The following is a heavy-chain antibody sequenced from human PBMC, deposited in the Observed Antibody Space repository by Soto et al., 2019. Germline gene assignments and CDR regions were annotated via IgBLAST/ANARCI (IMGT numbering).Heavy chain of an antibody. J-gene: IGHJ4*02. D-gene: IGHD6-13*01. Sequence: GGSLRLSCAASGLTSSSYWMHWVRQAPGKGLVWVSRINSDGSSTSYADSVKGRFTISRDNAKNTLYLQMNSLRAEDTAVYYCARSRSSSSWYLYWGQGTLVTVAS. CDR3: ARSRSSSSWYLY. CDR1: GLTSSSYW. V-gene: IGHV3-74*01. CDR2: INSDGSST.